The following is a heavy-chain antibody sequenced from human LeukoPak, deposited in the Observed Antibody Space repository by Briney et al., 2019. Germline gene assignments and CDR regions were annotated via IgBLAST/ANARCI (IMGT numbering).Heavy chain of an antibody. D-gene: IGHD6-19*01. CDR3: ARGSAVALLNRAENFQH. V-gene: IGHV3-53*01. CDR2: MYSGGSA. CDR1: GFTVSTNY. Sequence: PGGSLRLSCAASGFTVSTNYMYWVRQGPGKGLECVSVMYSGGSAYYADSVKGRFTISRDNAKNSLYLQMNSLRAEDTAVYYCARGSAVALLNRAENFQHWGQGTLVTVSS. J-gene: IGHJ1*01.